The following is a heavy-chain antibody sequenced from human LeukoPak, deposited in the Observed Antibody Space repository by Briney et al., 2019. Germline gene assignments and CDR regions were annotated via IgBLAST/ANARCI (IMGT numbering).Heavy chain of an antibody. CDR1: GYTFTSYG. J-gene: IGHJ6*02. CDR3: ARVSIAARTGPYYYYGMDV. Sequence: SVKVSCKASGYTFTSYGISWVRQAPGQGLEWMGRIIPILGIANYAQKFQGRVTITADKSTSTAYMELSSLRSEDTAVYYCARVSIAARTGPYYYYGMDVWGQGTTVTVSS. D-gene: IGHD6-6*01. V-gene: IGHV1-69*04. CDR2: IIPILGIA.